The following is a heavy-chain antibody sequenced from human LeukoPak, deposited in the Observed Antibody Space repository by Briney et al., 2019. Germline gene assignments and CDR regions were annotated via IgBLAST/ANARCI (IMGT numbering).Heavy chain of an antibody. D-gene: IGHD1-1*01. V-gene: IGHV3-20*04. Sequence: GGSLRLSCAASGFTFDDYAMSWVRQAPGKGLEWVSGINWNGGGTGYADSVEGRFTISRDNAKNSLYLQMNSLRAEDTAVYYCARQAGTTYYFDYWGQGTLVTVSS. CDR1: GFTFDDYA. CDR3: ARQAGTTYYFDY. J-gene: IGHJ4*02. CDR2: INWNGGGT.